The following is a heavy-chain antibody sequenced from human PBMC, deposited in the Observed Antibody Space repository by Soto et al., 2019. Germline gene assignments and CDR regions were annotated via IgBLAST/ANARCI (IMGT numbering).Heavy chain of an antibody. V-gene: IGHV1-69*13. CDR2: IIPIFGTA. CDR1: GGTFSSYA. D-gene: IGHD3-10*01. J-gene: IGHJ5*02. CDR3: ARCGYYYGSGSPGWFDP. Sequence: SVKVSCKASGGTFSSYAISWVRQAPGQGLEWMGGIIPIFGTADYAQKFQGRVTITADESTSTAYMELSSLRSEDTAVYYCARCGYYYGSGSPGWFDPWGQGTLVTVSS.